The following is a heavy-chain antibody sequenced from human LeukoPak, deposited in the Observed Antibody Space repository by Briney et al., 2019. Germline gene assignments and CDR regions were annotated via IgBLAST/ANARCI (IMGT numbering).Heavy chain of an antibody. CDR2: IYYSGST. CDR1: GASISSSSYY. CDR3: ARDRSSCSGGSCTEVLDY. J-gene: IGHJ4*02. D-gene: IGHD2-15*01. V-gene: IGHV4-39*02. Sequence: SETLSLTCTVAGASISSSSYYWGWIRQPPGKGLEWIGSIYYSGSTYFNPSLKSRVTISMDTSKNQFSLKVTSVTAADTAVYYCARDRSSCSGGSCTEVLDYWGQGTLVTVSS.